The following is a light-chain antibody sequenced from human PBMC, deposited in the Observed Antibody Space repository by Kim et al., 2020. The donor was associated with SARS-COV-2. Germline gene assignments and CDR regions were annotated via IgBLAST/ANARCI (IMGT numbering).Light chain of an antibody. Sequence: QSALTQPASVSGSPAQSITISCTGTSSDVGGYNYVSWYQQHPGKAPKLMIYDVSKRPSGVSNRFSGSKSGNTASLTISGLQAEDEADYYCSSYTSSSTNVFGTGTKVTVL. CDR2: DVS. CDR3: SSYTSSSTNV. CDR1: SSDVGGYNY. J-gene: IGLJ1*01. V-gene: IGLV2-14*01.